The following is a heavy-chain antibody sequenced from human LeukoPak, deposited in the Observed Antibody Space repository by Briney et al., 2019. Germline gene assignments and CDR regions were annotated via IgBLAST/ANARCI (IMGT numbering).Heavy chain of an antibody. D-gene: IGHD6-13*01. CDR1: GFTFSSYS. V-gene: IGHV3-7*01. J-gene: IGHJ5*02. CDR2: MNQDGSEI. Sequence: SGGSLRLSCAASGFTFSSYSMDWVRQAPGKGLEWVANMNQDGSEIYYLDSVKGRFTISRDNAKNSLYLQMNSLRAEDTAVYYCARSGYGRPFDPWGQGTLVTVSS. CDR3: ARSGYGRPFDP.